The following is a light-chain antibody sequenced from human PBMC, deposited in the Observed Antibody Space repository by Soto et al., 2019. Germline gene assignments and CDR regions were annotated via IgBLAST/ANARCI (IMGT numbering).Light chain of an antibody. CDR3: AAWDDSLNAYV. CDR1: SSNIGNNA. Sequence: QPVLTQPPSVSEAPRQRVTISCSGSSSNIGNNAVNWHQQLPGQAPKIVIYYDDLLTSGVSDRFSGSKSGISASLAISDLQSDDEADYYCAAWDDSLNAYVFGPGTKLTVL. CDR2: YDD. V-gene: IGLV1-36*01. J-gene: IGLJ1*01.